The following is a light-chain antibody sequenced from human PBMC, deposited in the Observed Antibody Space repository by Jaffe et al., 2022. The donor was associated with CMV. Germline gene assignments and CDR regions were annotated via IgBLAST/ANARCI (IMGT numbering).Light chain of an antibody. CDR3: QHYGSSPPLT. CDR2: GAS. Sequence: EVVLTQSPATLSLSPGERATLSCRASQIVSTSYLAWYQHKPGQAPRLLISGASSRATGVPVRFTGSGSGTDFTLTISRLEPEDFAVYYCQHYGSSPPLTFGGGTKVEIK. V-gene: IGKV3-20*01. CDR1: QIVSTSY. J-gene: IGKJ4*01.